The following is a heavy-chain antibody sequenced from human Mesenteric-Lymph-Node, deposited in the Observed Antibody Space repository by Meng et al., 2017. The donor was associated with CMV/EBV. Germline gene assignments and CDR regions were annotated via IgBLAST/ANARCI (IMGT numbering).Heavy chain of an antibody. D-gene: IGHD1-26*01. CDR1: GFTFSSYG. V-gene: IGHV3-33*06. Sequence: GESLKISCAASGFTFSSYGMHWVRQAPGKGLEWVAVIWYDGSNKYYADSVKGRFTISRDNSKNTLYLQMNSLRAEDTAVYYCAKDPGELSLDYWGQGTLVTVSS. CDR3: AKDPGELSLDY. CDR2: IWYDGSNK. J-gene: IGHJ4*02.